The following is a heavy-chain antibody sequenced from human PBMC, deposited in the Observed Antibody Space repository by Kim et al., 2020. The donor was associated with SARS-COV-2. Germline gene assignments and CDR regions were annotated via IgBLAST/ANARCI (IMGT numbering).Heavy chain of an antibody. Sequence: SVKVSCKASGGTFSSYAISWVRQAPGQGLEWMGGIIPIFGTANYAQKFQGRVTLTADESTSTAYMELSSLRSEDTAVYYCARYRMTTVTPHAFDIWGQGTMVTVSS. CDR1: GGTFSSYA. J-gene: IGHJ3*02. V-gene: IGHV1-69*13. CDR3: ARYRMTTVTPHAFDI. D-gene: IGHD4-17*01. CDR2: IIPIFGTA.